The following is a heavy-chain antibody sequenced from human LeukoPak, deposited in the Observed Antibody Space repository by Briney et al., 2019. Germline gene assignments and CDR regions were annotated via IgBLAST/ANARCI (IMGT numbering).Heavy chain of an antibody. CDR2: ISSSGSTI. V-gene: IGHV3-11*01. Sequence: PGGSLRLSCAASGFTFSDYYMSWIRQAPGKGLEWVSYISSSGSTIYYAVSVKGRFTISRDNAKNSLYLQMNSLRAEDTAVYYCARKAVRYSSSWYVVEHFDYWGQGTLVTVSS. J-gene: IGHJ4*02. CDR3: ARKAVRYSSSWYVVEHFDY. D-gene: IGHD6-13*01. CDR1: GFTFSDYY.